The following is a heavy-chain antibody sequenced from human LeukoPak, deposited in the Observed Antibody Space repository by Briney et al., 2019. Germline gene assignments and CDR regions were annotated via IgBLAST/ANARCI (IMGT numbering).Heavy chain of an antibody. Sequence: PAGSLRLSCAANAFTFSSYPMTWVRPATGKGLEWVSAISDTGDSTYDADSVKGRFTISRDNSKSTLYLQMNSLRAEDTAVYYCAKDTSIGRYCTNGVCSPFDYWGQGTLVTVSS. J-gene: IGHJ4*02. V-gene: IGHV3-23*01. D-gene: IGHD2-8*01. CDR3: AKDTSIGRYCTNGVCSPFDY. CDR2: ISDTGDST. CDR1: AFTFSSYP.